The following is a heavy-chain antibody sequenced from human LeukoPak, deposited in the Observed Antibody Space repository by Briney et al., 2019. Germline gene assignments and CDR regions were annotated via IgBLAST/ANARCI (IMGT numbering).Heavy chain of an antibody. CDR2: IYHSGST. CDR3: ARAREGVFAP. J-gene: IGHJ5*02. V-gene: IGHV4-38-2*01. Sequence: SETLSLTCAVSGYSISSGYYWGWIRQPPGNGLEWIGSIYHSGSTYYNPSLKSRVTISVDTSKNQFSLKLSSVTAADTAVYYCARAREGVFAPWGQGTLVTVSS. CDR1: GYSISSGYY.